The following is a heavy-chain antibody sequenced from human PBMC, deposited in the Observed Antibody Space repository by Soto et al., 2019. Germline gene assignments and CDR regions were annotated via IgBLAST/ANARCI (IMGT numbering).Heavy chain of an antibody. Sequence: EVQLLQSGGGLVQPGGSLRLSCAASGFTFSTYTMAWVRQAPGKGLEWVSTVSGGGDHTYYADSVKGRSTISRDASKNTLSLQMDSLRVEDTAVYYCAKSGFADREYWGQGALVTVSS. CDR3: AKSGFADREY. J-gene: IGHJ1*01. CDR2: VSGGGDHT. V-gene: IGHV3-23*01. D-gene: IGHD1-26*01. CDR1: GFTFSTYT.